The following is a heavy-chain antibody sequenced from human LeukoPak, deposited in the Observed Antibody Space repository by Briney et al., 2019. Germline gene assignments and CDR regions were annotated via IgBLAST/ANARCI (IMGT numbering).Heavy chain of an antibody. J-gene: IGHJ3*02. CDR3: AKFALAAGTMSDAFDI. CDR2: MRYDGSNK. CDR1: GFTFSSYG. D-gene: IGHD6-13*01. V-gene: IGHV3-30*02. Sequence: VGSLRLSCAASGFTFSSYGMHWVGQAPGKGLEGVAVMRYDGSNKYYAGSVKGPFTISRDNSKDTLNLQMNRQRAEDTAVYYCAKFALAAGTMSDAFDIWGQGTMVTVSS.